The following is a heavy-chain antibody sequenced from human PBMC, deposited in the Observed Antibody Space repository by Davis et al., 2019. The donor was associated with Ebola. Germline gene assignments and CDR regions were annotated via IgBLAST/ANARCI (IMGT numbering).Heavy chain of an antibody. J-gene: IGHJ4*02. Sequence: GGSLRLSCTTSGFTFSNYWMSWVRQAPGKGLEWVANIKQDGSEKYYVDSVKGRFTISRDNAKSSVYLQMNSLSVEDTAAYYCAREPHSYSTFDYWGRGTLLTVSS. CDR1: GFTFSNYW. CDR2: IKQDGSEK. D-gene: IGHD4-11*01. CDR3: AREPHSYSTFDY. V-gene: IGHV3-7*01.